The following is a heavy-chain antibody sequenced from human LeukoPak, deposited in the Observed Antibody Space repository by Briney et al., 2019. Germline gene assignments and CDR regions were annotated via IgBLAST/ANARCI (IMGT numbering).Heavy chain of an antibody. CDR2: ISYDGSNK. J-gene: IGHJ4*02. V-gene: IGHV3-30*18. CDR1: GFTFSSYG. CDR3: AKSYDSSGYYNPHFDY. D-gene: IGHD3-22*01. Sequence: GGSLRLSCAASGFTFSSYGMHWVRQAPGKGLEWVAVISYDGSNKYYADSVKGRFTISRDNSKNTLYLQRNSLRAEDTAVYYCAKSYDSSGYYNPHFDYWGQGTLVTVSS.